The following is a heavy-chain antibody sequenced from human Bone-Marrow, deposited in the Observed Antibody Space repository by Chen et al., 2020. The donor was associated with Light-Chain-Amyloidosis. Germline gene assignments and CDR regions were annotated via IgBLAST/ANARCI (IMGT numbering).Heavy chain of an antibody. CDR1: GYTLPNYW. D-gene: IGHD5-12*01. J-gene: IGHJ4*02. CDR3: ARRRDGYNFDY. Sequence: EVQLEQSGPEVKKPGESLKISCKGSGYTLPNYWIGWVRQMPGKGLEWMGVIYTDDSDARYSPSFEGQVTISADKSITTAYLQWRSLKASDTAMYYCARRRDGYNFDYWGQGTLVTVSS. V-gene: IGHV5-51*01. CDR2: IYTDDSDA.